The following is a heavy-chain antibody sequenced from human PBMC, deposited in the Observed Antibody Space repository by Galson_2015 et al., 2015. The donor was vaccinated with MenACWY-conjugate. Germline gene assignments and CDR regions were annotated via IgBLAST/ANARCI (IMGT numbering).Heavy chain of an antibody. Sequence: PALVTPTQTLTLPCTFSGFSLSSNGVGVGWIRQPPGKALEWLALVYWNDDKRYSPSLKSRLTITKDTSNNQVVLTMTNMDPVDTATYYCAHRSGYSGGSYSVTFDYWGQGTLLTVSS. V-gene: IGHV2-5*01. CDR2: VYWNDDK. J-gene: IGHJ4*02. CDR3: AHRSGYSGGSYSVTFDY. CDR1: GFSLSSNGVG. D-gene: IGHD6-19*01.